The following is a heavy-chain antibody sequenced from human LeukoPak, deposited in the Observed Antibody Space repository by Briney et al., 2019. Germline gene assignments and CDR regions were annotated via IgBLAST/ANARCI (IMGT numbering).Heavy chain of an antibody. CDR1: GGSISSYY. V-gene: IGHV4-59*01. J-gene: IGHJ4*02. D-gene: IGHD6-6*01. Sequence: SETLSLTCTVSGGSISSYYWSWIRQPPGKGLEWIGYIYYSGSTNYNPSLKSRVTISVDTSKNQFSLKLSSVTAADTAVYYCARDSSSSPFDYWGQGTLVTVSS. CDR2: IYYSGST. CDR3: ARDSSSSPFDY.